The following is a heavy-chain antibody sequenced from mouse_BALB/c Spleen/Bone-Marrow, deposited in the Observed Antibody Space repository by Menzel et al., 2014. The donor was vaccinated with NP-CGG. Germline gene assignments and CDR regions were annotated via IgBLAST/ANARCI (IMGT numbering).Heavy chain of an antibody. V-gene: IGHV14-3*02. D-gene: IGHD1-1*01. CDR1: GFNIKDTY. CDR3: ANYYYGSYFDS. J-gene: IGHJ2*01. CDR2: IDPANGNT. Sequence: EVQLQQSGAELVKPGASVKLSCTASGFNIKDTYMHWVKQRPEQGLEWIGRIDPANGNTKYDPKFQGKATITADTSSNTAYLQLRSLTSEDTAVYYCANYYYGSYFDSWGQGTTLTVSS.